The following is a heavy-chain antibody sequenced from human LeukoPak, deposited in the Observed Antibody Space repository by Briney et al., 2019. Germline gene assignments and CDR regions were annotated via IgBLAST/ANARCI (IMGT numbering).Heavy chain of an antibody. D-gene: IGHD5-18*01. CDR2: INPILGIA. Sequence: ASVKVSCKASGGTFSSYAISWVRQAPGQGLEWMGRINPILGIANYAQKFQGRVTITADKSTSTAYMELSSLRSEDTAVYYCAREEPDTAMVLFVGMDVWGQGTTVTVSS. CDR3: AREEPDTAMVLFVGMDV. CDR1: GGTFSSYA. V-gene: IGHV1-69*04. J-gene: IGHJ6*02.